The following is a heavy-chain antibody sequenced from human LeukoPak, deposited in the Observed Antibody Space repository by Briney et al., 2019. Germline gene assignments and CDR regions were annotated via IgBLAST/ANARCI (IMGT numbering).Heavy chain of an antibody. CDR1: GFTFGSYE. D-gene: IGHD2-2*01. V-gene: IGHV3-48*03. CDR3: ARAGPATNP. J-gene: IGHJ5*02. CDR2: ISSSGSTT. Sequence: GGSLRLSCVASGFTFGSYEMNWFRQAPGKGLEWVSYISSSGSTTYYADSVKGRFTISRDNAKTSLYLQMNSLRADETAVYYCARAGPATNPWGQGTLVTVYS.